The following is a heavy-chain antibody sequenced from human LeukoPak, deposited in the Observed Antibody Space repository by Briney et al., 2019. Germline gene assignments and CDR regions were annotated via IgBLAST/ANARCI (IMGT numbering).Heavy chain of an antibody. CDR3: ARGYEDVDAFDI. V-gene: IGHV1-69*06. Sequence: ASVKVSCKASGGTFSSYAISWVRQAPGQGLEWMGGIIPIFGTANYAQEFQGRVTITADKSTSTAYMELSSLRSEDTAVYYCARGYEDVDAFDIWGQGTMVTVSS. CDR1: GGTFSSYA. J-gene: IGHJ3*02. CDR2: IIPIFGTA. D-gene: IGHD2-2*01.